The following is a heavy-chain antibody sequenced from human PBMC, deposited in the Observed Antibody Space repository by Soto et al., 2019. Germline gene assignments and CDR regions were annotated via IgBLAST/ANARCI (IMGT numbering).Heavy chain of an antibody. D-gene: IGHD2-15*01. CDR1: GGSISSYY. J-gene: IGHJ6*03. Sequence: PSETLSLTCTVSGGSISSYYWSWIRQPPGKGLEWIGEINHSGSTNYNPSLKSRVTISVDTSKNQFSLKLSSVTAADTAVYYCASRRRWPPNYYYMDVWGKGTTVTVSS. CDR2: INHSGST. CDR3: ASRRRWPPNYYYMDV. V-gene: IGHV4-34*01.